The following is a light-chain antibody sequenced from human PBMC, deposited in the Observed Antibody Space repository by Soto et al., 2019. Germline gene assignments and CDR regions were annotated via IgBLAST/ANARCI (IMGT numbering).Light chain of an antibody. J-gene: IGLJ3*02. V-gene: IGLV2-8*01. Sequence: QSVLTQPPSASGSPGQSVTISCTGTSSDIGGYNSVSWYQQHPGKAPRLMIYEVNKRPSGFPDRFSGSKSGYTASLTVSGLQTEDEAFYYCSSSAGIYHYLVFGGGTKRTVL. CDR2: EVN. CDR1: SSDIGGYNS. CDR3: SSSAGIYHYLV.